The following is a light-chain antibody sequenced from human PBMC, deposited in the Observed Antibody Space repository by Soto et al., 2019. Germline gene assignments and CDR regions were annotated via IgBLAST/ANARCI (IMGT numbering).Light chain of an antibody. J-gene: IGKJ5*01. V-gene: IGKV3-20*01. CDR3: QEYGSSRPWT. CDR2: GAS. CDR1: QSVSSSY. Sequence: VTQSAGTLSLTTGERATLSCWASQSVSSSYLAWYQQKPGQAPSLLIYGASSRATGIPDRFSGSGSGTDFTLTISRLEPEDFAVYYCQEYGSSRPWTFGQGTRLEIK.